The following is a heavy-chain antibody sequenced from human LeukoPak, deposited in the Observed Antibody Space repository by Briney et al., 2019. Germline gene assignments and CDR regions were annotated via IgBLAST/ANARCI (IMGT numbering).Heavy chain of an antibody. D-gene: IGHD3-3*01. V-gene: IGHV1-69*13. CDR1: GGTFSSYA. CDR2: IIPIFGTA. J-gene: IGHJ4*02. CDR3: ARCPYYDFWSGYLDY. Sequence: SVKVSCKASGGTFSSYAISWVRQAPGQGLEWMGGIIPIFGTANYAQKFPGRVTITADESTSTAYMELSSLRSEDTAVYYCARCPYYDFWSGYLDYWGQGTLVTVSS.